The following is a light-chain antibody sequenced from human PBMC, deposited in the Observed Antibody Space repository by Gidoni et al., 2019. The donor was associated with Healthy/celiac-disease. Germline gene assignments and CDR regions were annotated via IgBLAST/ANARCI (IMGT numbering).Light chain of an antibody. V-gene: IGKV1-39*01. J-gene: IGKJ1*01. Sequence: IQMTQSPSSLSASVGDRVTITGRASQSISSYINWYQQQPGKAPKLLIYAASSVQSGVPSRFSGSGSGTYFNPIISILQPEYVATYYCQYSYSTQWTFGQGTKVEIK. CDR2: AAS. CDR1: QSISSY. CDR3: QYSYSTQWT.